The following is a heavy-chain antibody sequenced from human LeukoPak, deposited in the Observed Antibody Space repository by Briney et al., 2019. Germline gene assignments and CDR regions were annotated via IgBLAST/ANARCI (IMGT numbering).Heavy chain of an antibody. CDR1: GVSINNYY. J-gene: IGHJ6*02. Sequence: SETLSLTCSVSGVSINNYYWNWIRLSPGKGLEWLGHVYSSGRTNYNPNPSLQSRVTISVDTSKNQFSLKLTSVTTADTAVYYCTRDGHRGMIGTPGMDVWGQGITVTVSS. CDR2: VYSSGRT. CDR3: TRDGHRGMIGTPGMDV. D-gene: IGHD3-22*01. V-gene: IGHV4-59*01.